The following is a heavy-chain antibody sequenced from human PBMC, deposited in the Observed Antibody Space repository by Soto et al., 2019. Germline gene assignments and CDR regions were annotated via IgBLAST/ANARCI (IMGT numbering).Heavy chain of an antibody. CDR2: ISDDT. D-gene: IGHD3-10*01. CDR1: GLTFSNSA. J-gene: IGHJ4*02. Sequence: GGSLRLSCVVSGLTFSNSAMNWGRQTPGKGLEWVSGISDDTYYAESVQGRFTISRDNSQSTVYLHMNSLRSEDTAIYYCAKGSGYKYGSRFDFWGQGTRVTVPS. V-gene: IGHV3-23*01. CDR3: AKGSGYKYGSRFDF.